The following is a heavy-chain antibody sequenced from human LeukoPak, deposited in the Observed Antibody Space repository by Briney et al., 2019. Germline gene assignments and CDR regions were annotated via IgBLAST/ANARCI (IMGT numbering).Heavy chain of an antibody. CDR2: INHSGST. CDR3: ASWRLMRAFDI. V-gene: IGHV4-34*01. J-gene: IGHJ3*02. CDR1: GGSFSGYY. D-gene: IGHD2-8*01. Sequence: SETLSLTCAVYGGSFSGYYWSWIRPPPGKGLEWIGEINHSGSTNYNPSLKSRVTISVDTSKNQFSLKLSSVTAADTAVYYCASWRLMRAFDIWGQGTMVTVSS.